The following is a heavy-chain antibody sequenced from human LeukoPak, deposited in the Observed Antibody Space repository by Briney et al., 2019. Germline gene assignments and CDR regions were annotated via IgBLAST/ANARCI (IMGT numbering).Heavy chain of an antibody. CDR3: TRAVAGHPD. V-gene: IGHV4-34*01. J-gene: IGHJ4*02. Sequence: SETLSLTCAVSGVPFSNYYWSWVPQSPRQGLEWIGEINHSGYTNYNASLKSRVTMSIDTSKNQFSLRLTSVTAADAGVYYCTRAVAGHPDWGQGTLVTVSS. CDR2: INHSGYT. CDR1: GVPFSNYY. D-gene: IGHD6-19*01.